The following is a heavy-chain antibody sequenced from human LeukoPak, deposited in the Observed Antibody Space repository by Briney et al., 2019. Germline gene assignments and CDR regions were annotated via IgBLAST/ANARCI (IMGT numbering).Heavy chain of an antibody. CDR2: IYSGGST. CDR3: AGGGSRRTLFDY. J-gene: IGHJ4*02. D-gene: IGHD1-26*01. V-gene: IGHV3-66*01. CDR1: GFTVSSNY. Sequence: GGSLRLSCAASGFTVSSNYMSWLRQAPGKGLEWVSVIYSGGSTYYADSVKGRFTISRDSSKNTLSLQMNSLRAEDTAVYYCAGGGSRRTLFDYWGQGTLVTVSS.